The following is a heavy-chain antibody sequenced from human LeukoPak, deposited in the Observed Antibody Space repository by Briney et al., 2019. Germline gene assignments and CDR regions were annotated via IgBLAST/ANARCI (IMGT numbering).Heavy chain of an antibody. CDR3: ARENFADLFYF. D-gene: IGHD1-7*01. CDR1: GFTFSNYN. Sequence: GGSLRLSCAASGFTFSNYNMNWVRQAPGKGLECIAYISSSSSTIYYADSVKGRFTISRDNAKNSLFLHMNSLRAEDTALYYCARENFADLFYFWGQGALVTVSS. V-gene: IGHV3-48*01. CDR2: ISSSSSTI. J-gene: IGHJ4*02.